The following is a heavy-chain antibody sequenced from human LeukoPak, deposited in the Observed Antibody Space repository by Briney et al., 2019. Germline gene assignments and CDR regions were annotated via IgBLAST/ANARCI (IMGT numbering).Heavy chain of an antibody. V-gene: IGHV3-30*18. CDR1: GFTFSSYG. CDR2: ISYDGSNK. CDR3: AKVEGFIRSLDY. D-gene: IGHD1-1*01. J-gene: IGHJ4*02. Sequence: PGGSLRLSCAASGFTFSSYGMHWVRQAPGKGLEWVAVISYDGSNKYYADSVKGRFTISRDNSKNTLYLQMNSLRAEDTAVYYCAKVEGFIRSLDYWGQGTLVTVSS.